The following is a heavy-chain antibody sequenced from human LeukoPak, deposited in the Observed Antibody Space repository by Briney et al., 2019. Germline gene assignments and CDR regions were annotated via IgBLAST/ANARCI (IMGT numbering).Heavy chain of an antibody. J-gene: IGHJ4*02. CDR2: IYYSGST. CDR3: ARLGYSVSWTDC. Sequence: SETLSLACAVSGGSISSSSHYWGWIRQPPGKRLEWIGSIYYSGSTYYNPSLKSRVTISVDTSKNQFSLRLSSVTAADMAVYFCARLGYSVSWTDCWGQGTLVTVSS. CDR1: GGSISSSSHY. V-gene: IGHV4-39*01. D-gene: IGHD6-13*01.